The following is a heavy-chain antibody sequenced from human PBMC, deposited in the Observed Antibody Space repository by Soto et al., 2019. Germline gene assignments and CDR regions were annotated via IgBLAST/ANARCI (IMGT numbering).Heavy chain of an antibody. CDR2: IYYSGST. V-gene: IGHV4-31*03. CDR3: VRGFGRGLEWLLSALSLEYYYYGMDV. J-gene: IGHJ6*02. CDR1: GGSISSGGYY. D-gene: IGHD3-3*01. Sequence: SETLSLTCTVSGGSISSGGYYWSWIRQHPGKGLEWIGYIYYSGSTYYNPSLKSRVTISVDTSKNQFSLKLSSVTAADTAVYYCVRGFGRGLEWLLSALSLEYYYYGMDVWGQGTTVTVSS.